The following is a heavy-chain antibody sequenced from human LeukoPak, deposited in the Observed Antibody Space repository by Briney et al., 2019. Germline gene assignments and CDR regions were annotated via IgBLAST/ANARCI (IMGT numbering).Heavy chain of an antibody. CDR1: GFTFTNAC. Sequence: PGGSLRLSCKGSGFTFTNACMSWVRLAPGKGVEGVGHIKSQTDGGTTDYAAPVKGRFTISRDDSKNTLYLQLNSLKTEDTAVYYCTTGTWIQLWLADYWGQGTLVTVSS. D-gene: IGHD5-18*01. V-gene: IGHV3-15*01. CDR2: IKSQTDGGTT. CDR3: TTGTWIQLWLADY. J-gene: IGHJ4*02.